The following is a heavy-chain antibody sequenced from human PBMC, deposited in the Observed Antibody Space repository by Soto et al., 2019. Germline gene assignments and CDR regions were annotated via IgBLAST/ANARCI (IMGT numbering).Heavy chain of an antibody. CDR1: GFTVSSNY. CDR3: ARVGGYCSGGSCYPRR. V-gene: IGHV3-11*01. CDR2: ISSSGSTI. J-gene: IGHJ4*02. D-gene: IGHD2-15*01. Sequence: GGSLRLSCAASGFTVSSNYMSWVRQAPGKGLEWVSYISSSGSTIYYADSVKGRFTISRDNAKNSLYLQMNSLRAEDTAVYYCARVGGYCSGGSCYPRRWGQGTLVTVSS.